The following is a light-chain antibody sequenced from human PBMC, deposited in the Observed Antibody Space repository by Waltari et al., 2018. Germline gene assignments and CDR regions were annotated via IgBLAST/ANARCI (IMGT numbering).Light chain of an antibody. CDR3: QTWGTGIVV. Sequence: QLVVTQSPSASASLGASVKLTCTLSRGHSNYAIAWHPQQPEKGPRFLMKLNTDGSYNKGDGIPDRFSGSSSGAARYLTISSLQSEDEADYYCQTWGTGIVVFGGGTKLTVL. J-gene: IGLJ2*01. V-gene: IGLV4-69*01. CDR1: RGHSNYA. CDR2: LNTDGSY.